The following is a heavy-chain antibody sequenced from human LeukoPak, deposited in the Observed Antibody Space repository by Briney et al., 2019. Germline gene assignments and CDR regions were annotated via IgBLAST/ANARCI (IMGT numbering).Heavy chain of an antibody. J-gene: IGHJ5*02. CDR3: ARRGSHYYDSSGYYHFDP. CDR1: GYSFTSYW. Sequence: GESLKISCKGSGYSFTSYWIGWVRQMPGKGLEWMGIIYPGDSDTRYSPSFQGQVTISADKSINTAYLQWSSLKASDTAMYHCARRGSHYYDSSGYYHFDPWGQGTLVTVSS. CDR2: IYPGDSDT. D-gene: IGHD3-22*01. V-gene: IGHV5-51*01.